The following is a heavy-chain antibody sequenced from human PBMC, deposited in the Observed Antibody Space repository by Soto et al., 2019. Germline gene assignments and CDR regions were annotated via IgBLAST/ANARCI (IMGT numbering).Heavy chain of an antibody. CDR2: INHSGST. CDR3: AVGDYDFDY. V-gene: IGHV4-34*01. CDR1: GGSFSGYY. Sequence: QVQLQQWGAGLLKPSETLSLTCAVYGGSFSGYYWSWIRQPPGKGLEWIGEINHSGSTNYNPSLKSRVTISVDTSKNQFSLKLSPVDAADTAVYYCAVGDYDFDYWGQGTLVTVSS. D-gene: IGHD4-17*01. J-gene: IGHJ4*02.